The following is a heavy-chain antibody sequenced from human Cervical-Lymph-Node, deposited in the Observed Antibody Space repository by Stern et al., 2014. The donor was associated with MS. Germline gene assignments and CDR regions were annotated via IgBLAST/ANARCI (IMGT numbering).Heavy chain of an antibody. J-gene: IGHJ6*02. CDR1: GYTFTQYG. CDR3: ARVWDGLDV. CDR2: ISTYNGNT. D-gene: IGHD3-10*01. V-gene: IGHV1-18*01. Sequence: QLVQSGGELKKPGASVKVSCKTSGYTFTQYGVSWVRQAPGQGLEWMGWISTYNGNTNLAQKFQDRVTMTTDTSTNTAYMEVRSLRSDDTAVYYCARVWDGLDVWGQGTTVTVSS.